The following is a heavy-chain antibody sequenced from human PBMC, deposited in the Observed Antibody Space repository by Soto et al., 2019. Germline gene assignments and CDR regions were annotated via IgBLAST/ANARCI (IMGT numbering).Heavy chain of an antibody. Sequence: QVQLVQSGAEVRKPGSSVKVSCKASGVTFSSYTISWVRQAPGQGLAWMGRIIPVLGVANYAPKFQGRLTMIANEPTITVYMDLGSLRSEDKGVYYARGLINGDSDVSDFWGQGTFITVSS. J-gene: IGHJ3*01. CDR3: ARGLINGDSDVSDF. CDR2: IIPVLGVA. D-gene: IGHD3-10*01. CDR1: GVTFSSYT. V-gene: IGHV1-69*04.